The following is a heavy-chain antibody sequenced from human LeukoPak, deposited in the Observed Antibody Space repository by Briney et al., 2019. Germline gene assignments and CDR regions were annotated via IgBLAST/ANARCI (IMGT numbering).Heavy chain of an antibody. V-gene: IGHV3-30*02. Sequence: GGSLRLSCATSGFTFNSYNMYWVRQPPGKGLEWVSFIQYDGSYEYYADSVKGRFTISRDNSKNTLHLQVSRMKPEDTAIYYCALSIRRSRYFDLWGRGTLVTVSS. CDR3: ALSIRRSRYFDL. CDR2: IQYDGSYE. CDR1: GFTFNSYN. J-gene: IGHJ2*01.